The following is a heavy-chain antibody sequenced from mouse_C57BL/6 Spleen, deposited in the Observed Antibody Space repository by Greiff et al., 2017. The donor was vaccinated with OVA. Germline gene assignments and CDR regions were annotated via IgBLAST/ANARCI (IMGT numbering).Heavy chain of an antibody. CDR2: IRSKSNNYAT. CDR1: GFSFNTYA. J-gene: IGHJ4*01. Sequence: EVKLVESGGGLVQPKGSLKLSCAASGFSFNTYAMNWVRQAPGKGLEWVARIRSKSNNYATYYADSVKDRFTISRDDSESMLYLQMNNLKTEDTAMYYCVRQGDYDIREGYAMDYWGQGTSVTVSS. V-gene: IGHV10-1*01. CDR3: VRQGDYDIREGYAMDY. D-gene: IGHD2-4*01.